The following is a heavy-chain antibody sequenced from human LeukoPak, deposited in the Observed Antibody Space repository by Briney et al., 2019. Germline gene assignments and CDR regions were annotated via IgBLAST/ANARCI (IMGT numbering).Heavy chain of an antibody. Sequence: GRSLRLSRAASGFTFSDYWMSWVRQAPGKGLEWVANIKQDGSEKYYVDSVKGRCTISRDNAKNSLHLQMNSLRAEDTAVYYCARDPSAFDIWGQGTMVTVSS. CDR2: IKQDGSEK. V-gene: IGHV3-7*05. CDR3: ARDPSAFDI. CDR1: GFTFSDYW. J-gene: IGHJ3*02.